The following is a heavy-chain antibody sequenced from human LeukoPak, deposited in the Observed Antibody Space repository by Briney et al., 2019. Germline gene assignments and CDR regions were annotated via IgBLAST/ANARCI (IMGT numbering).Heavy chain of an antibody. V-gene: IGHV3-23*01. CDR2: ISSSGGST. D-gene: IGHD6-19*01. CDR3: ANHGGWPRFDY. CDR1: GFTFNSYA. Sequence: GGSLRLSCAASGFTFNSYAMSWVRRAPGKGLEWVSTISSSGGSTYYADSVKGRFTISRDNSKNTLYLQMNSLRAEDAALHYCANHGGWPRFDYWGQGTLVTVSS. J-gene: IGHJ4*02.